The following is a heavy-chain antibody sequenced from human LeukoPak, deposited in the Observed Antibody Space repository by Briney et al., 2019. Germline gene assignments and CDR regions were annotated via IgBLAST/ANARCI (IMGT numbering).Heavy chain of an antibody. CDR3: ASLSITMVRGKFDY. CDR2: IYHSGST. CDR1: GRSISSGNW. J-gene: IGHJ4*02. Sequence: SETLSLTCAAPGRSISSGNWWSWVRQSPGRGLAWIGEIYHSGSTNDNPSLKSRVTISLDKSKNQFSLKLSSVTVADTAVYYCASLSITMVRGKFDYWGQGTLVTVSS. V-gene: IGHV4-4*02. D-gene: IGHD3-10*01.